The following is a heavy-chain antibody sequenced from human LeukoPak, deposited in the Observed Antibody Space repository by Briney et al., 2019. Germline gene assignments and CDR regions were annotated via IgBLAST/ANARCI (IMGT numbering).Heavy chain of an antibody. V-gene: IGHV1-69*06. CDR1: GYTFNRYG. D-gene: IGHD6-25*01. CDR3: ARDYHSSGYFDY. J-gene: IGHJ4*02. CDR2: IIPIFGTA. Sequence: SVKVSCKAFGYTFNRYGVSWVRQAPGQGLEWMGGIIPIFGTANYAQKFQGRVTITADKSTSTAYMELSSLRSEDTAVYYCARDYHSSGYFDYWGQGTLVTVSS.